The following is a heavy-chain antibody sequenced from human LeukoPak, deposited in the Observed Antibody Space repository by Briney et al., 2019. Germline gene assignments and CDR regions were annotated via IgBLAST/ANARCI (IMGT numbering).Heavy chain of an antibody. CDR1: GGSISNYY. D-gene: IGHD3-10*01. Sequence: WETLTLTCTVSGGSISNYYWSWVRQPPGKGLEWVGYIYYSGSTNYNASLESRVTISVDTSKNQFSLNLSSVTAADTAVYYCASVGSYASGSYIWGQGTMVTVSS. CDR2: IYYSGST. V-gene: IGHV4-59*01. CDR3: ASVGSYASGSYI. J-gene: IGHJ3*02.